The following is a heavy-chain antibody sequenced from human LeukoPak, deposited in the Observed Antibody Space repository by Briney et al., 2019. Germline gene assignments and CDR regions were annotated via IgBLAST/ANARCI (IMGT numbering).Heavy chain of an antibody. CDR1: GFTFTSFA. D-gene: IGHD3-10*01. V-gene: IGHV3-23*01. J-gene: IGHJ6*02. CDR2: IGGRAGST. CDR3: AKDRDIILMGHGMDV. Sequence: GGSLRLSCAASGFTFTSFAMTWVRQAPGKGLEWVSTIGGRAGSTDYADSVKGRFTISRDNSKNTLYLQMNNLRTEDTAVYYCAKDRDIILMGHGMDVWGQGATVTVSS.